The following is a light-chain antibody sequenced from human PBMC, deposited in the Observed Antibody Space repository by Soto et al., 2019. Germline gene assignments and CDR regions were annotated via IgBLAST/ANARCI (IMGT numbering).Light chain of an antibody. V-gene: IGLV2-8*01. CDR3: SSYAGGNNYV. Sequence: QSALTQPPSASGSPGQAVTISCTGTSSDVGGYNYVSWYQQHPGKAPKLMIYEVSKLPSGVPDRFSGSKSGNTASLTVSGLQAEDEADYYCSSYAGGNNYVFGTGTNLTVL. CDR2: EVS. J-gene: IGLJ1*01. CDR1: SSDVGGYNY.